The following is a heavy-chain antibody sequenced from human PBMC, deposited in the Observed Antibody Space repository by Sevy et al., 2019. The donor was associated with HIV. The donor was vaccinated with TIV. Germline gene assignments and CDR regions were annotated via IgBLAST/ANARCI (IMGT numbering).Heavy chain of an antibody. J-gene: IGHJ3*01. CDR3: ARESGYDAFDL. CDR1: SFTFSDYN. CDR2: ISDGVTYI. D-gene: IGHD5-12*01. Sequence: GGSLRLSCAGSSFTFSDYNINWVRQAPGKGLEWVSYISDGVTYIYYADSVKGRFTVSRDNAKNSVFLLMNSLRAEDTAVYYCARESGYDAFDLWGQGTRVTVSS. V-gene: IGHV3-21*01.